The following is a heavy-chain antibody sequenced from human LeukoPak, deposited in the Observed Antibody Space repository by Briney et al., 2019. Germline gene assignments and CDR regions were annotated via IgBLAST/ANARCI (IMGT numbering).Heavy chain of an antibody. CDR3: ATGRLWFGELLLYYYYGMDV. Sequence: ASVKVSCKVSGYTLTELSMHWVRQAPGKGLEWMGGFDPEDGETIYAQKFQGRVTMTEDTSTDTAYMELSSLRSEDTAVYYCATGRLWFGELLLYYYYGMDVWGQGTTVTVSS. CDR1: GYTLTELS. J-gene: IGHJ6*02. CDR2: FDPEDGET. D-gene: IGHD3-10*01. V-gene: IGHV1-24*01.